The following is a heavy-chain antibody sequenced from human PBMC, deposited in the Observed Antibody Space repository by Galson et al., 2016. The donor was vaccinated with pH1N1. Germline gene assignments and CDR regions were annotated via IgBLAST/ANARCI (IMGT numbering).Heavy chain of an antibody. CDR1: GYNFTNYW. Sequence: QSGAEVKKPGESLKISCKGSGYNFTNYWIGWVRQMPGKGLEWMGIVYPGDSDIKYSPSFRGQVTISADKSISTASLQWSGLRASDTATYWCARLDRYCSGGSCFSFWFDPWGQGTLVTVSS. V-gene: IGHV5-51*01. CDR3: ARLDRYCSGGSCFSFWFDP. D-gene: IGHD2-15*01. CDR2: VYPGDSDI. J-gene: IGHJ5*02.